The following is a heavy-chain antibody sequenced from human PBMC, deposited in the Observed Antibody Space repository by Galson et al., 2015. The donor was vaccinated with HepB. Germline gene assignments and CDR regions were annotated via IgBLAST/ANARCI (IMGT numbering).Heavy chain of an antibody. J-gene: IGHJ4*02. CDR2: IIRGSGSR. V-gene: IGHV3-9*01. D-gene: IGHD6-13*01. Sequence: SLRLSCAASGFTFDDYAMHWVRQPPGKGLEWVSGIIRGSGSRGYADSVRGRFTISRDNAKNSLYLQMNSLRPEDTAFYYCAKDIAAAGDYYFDSWGQGTLVTVSS. CDR3: AKDIAAAGDYYFDS. CDR1: GFTFDDYA.